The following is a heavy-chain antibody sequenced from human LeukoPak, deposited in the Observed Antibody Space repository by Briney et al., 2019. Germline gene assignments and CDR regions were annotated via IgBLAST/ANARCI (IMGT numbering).Heavy chain of an antibody. CDR1: GYTFTSYY. Sequence: ASVKVSCKASGYTFTSYYMHWVRQAHGQGLEWMGIINPSDGRSNYAQKFRGRVTMTRDMSTSTVYMDLSSLKSEDTAVYYCARDLSAGGNIIRVGSWGQGTQVTVFS. V-gene: IGHV1-46*01. D-gene: IGHD3-10*01. CDR3: ARDLSAGGNIIRVGS. CDR2: INPSDGRS. J-gene: IGHJ5*01.